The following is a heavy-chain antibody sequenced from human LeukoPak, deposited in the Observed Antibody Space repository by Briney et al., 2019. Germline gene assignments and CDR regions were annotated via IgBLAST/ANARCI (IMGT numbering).Heavy chain of an antibody. V-gene: IGHV3-48*01. D-gene: IGHD4-17*01. Sequence: AGCLRLSCAASGFTFSTYSMNWVRQAPGKGLEWLSYITSDSSTLYYADSVKGRFTISRDNAKKSLYLHMNSLRAEDTAVYYCARDYYGDFVFDFWGQGALVTVSS. CDR3: ARDYYGDFVFDF. J-gene: IGHJ4*02. CDR1: GFTFSTYS. CDR2: ITSDSSTL.